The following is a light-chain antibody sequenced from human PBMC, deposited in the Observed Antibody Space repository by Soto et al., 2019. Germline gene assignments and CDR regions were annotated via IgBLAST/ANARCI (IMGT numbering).Light chain of an antibody. J-gene: IGKJ1*01. CDR1: ENVNGH. Sequence: IQMTQSPNTLSVSVGDSVSITCRASENVNGHLAWYQQRPGKAPKLLIYEASILESGDPSRFSGSGYGTEFTLTINGLLPEDLFTYYCQQYNHWPSFGQGTKV. V-gene: IGKV1-5*03. CDR2: EAS. CDR3: QQYNHWPS.